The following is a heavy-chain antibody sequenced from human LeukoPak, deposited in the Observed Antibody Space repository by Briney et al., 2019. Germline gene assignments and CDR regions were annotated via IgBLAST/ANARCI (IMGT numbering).Heavy chain of an antibody. D-gene: IGHD2-2*01. Sequence: SETLSLTCAVYGGSFSGYYWSWIRQPPGKGLEWIGEINHSGSTNYNPSLKSRVTISVDMSKNQFSLKLSSVTAADTAVYYCAREGCSSTSCYGGSDYWGQGTLVTVSS. CDR3: AREGCSSTSCYGGSDY. CDR2: INHSGST. CDR1: GGSFSGYY. J-gene: IGHJ4*02. V-gene: IGHV4-34*01.